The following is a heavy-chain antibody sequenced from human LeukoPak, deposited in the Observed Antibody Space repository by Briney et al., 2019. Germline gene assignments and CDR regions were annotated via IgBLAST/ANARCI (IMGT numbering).Heavy chain of an antibody. CDR2: IYYSGST. J-gene: IGHJ4*02. CDR3: ARHADIIAAAPFDY. CDR1: GGSISSYY. D-gene: IGHD6-13*01. Sequence: SETLSLTCTVSGGSISSYYWSWIRQPPGKGLEWTGYIYYSGSTNYNPSLKSRVTISVDTSKNQFSLKLSSVTAADAAVYYCARHADIIAAAPFDYWGQGTLVTVSS. V-gene: IGHV4-59*08.